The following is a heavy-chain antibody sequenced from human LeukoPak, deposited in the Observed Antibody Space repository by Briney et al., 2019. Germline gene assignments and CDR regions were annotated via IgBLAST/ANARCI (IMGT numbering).Heavy chain of an antibody. CDR3: ATSYNWTSSDAFDI. D-gene: IGHD1-20*01. Sequence: ASVKVSCKASGYTFTGYYMHWVRQAPGQGLEWMGGIIPIFGTANYAQKFQGRVTITADKSTSTAYMELSSLRSEDTAVYYCATSYNWTSSDAFDIWGQGTMVTVSS. CDR1: GYTFTGYY. J-gene: IGHJ3*02. CDR2: IIPIFGTA. V-gene: IGHV1-69*06.